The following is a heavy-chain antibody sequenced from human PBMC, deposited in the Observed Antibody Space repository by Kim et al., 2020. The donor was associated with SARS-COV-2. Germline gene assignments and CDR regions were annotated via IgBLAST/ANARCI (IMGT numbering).Heavy chain of an antibody. CDR1: GGSISSYY. V-gene: IGHV4-59*01. Sequence: SETLSLTCTVSGGSISSYYWSWIRQPPGKGLEWIGYIYYSGSTNYNPSLKSRVTISVDTSKNQFSLKLSSVTAADTAVYYCARAPGTGYQYYFDYWGQGTLVTVSS. J-gene: IGHJ4*02. D-gene: IGHD3-9*01. CDR2: IYYSGST. CDR3: ARAPGTGYQYYFDY.